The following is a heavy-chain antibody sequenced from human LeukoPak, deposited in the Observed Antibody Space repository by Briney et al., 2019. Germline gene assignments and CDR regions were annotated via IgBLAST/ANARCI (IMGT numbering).Heavy chain of an antibody. J-gene: IGHJ3*02. CDR3: ARGGRAYCSSTSCHDAFDI. CDR1: GYTFTSYD. V-gene: IGHV1-8*01. Sequence: GALVKVSCKASGYTFTSYDINWVRQATGQGLEWMGWMNPNSGNTGYAQKFQGRVTMTRNTSISTAYMELSSLRSEDTAVYYCARGGRAYCSSTSCHDAFDIWGQGTMVTVSS. D-gene: IGHD2-2*01. CDR2: MNPNSGNT.